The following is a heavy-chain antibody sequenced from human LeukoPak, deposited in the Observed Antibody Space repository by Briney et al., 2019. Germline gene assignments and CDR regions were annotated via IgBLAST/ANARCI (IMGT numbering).Heavy chain of an antibody. Sequence: ASVKVSCEVSGYTLTELSMHWVRQAPGKGLEWMGGFDPEDGETIYAQKFQGRVTMTEDTSTDTAYMELSSLRSEDTAVYYCATAAYYDSSGYYHKSTLAYWGQGTLVTVSS. J-gene: IGHJ4*02. V-gene: IGHV1-24*01. CDR3: ATAAYYDSSGYYHKSTLAY. CDR2: FDPEDGET. D-gene: IGHD3-22*01. CDR1: GYTLTELS.